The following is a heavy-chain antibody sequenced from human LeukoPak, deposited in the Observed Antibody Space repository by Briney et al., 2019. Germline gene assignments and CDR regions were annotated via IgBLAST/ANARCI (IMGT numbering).Heavy chain of an antibody. Sequence: PGLSLRLSCAASVFAFRIYGMHGAPEARGKGLEGESSIGSDNKPNYSESVKGRFDIYRDNSKNPLFLQLHNLRVEDTALYYCARDLHYYVAMDVWGQGTTVTVSS. V-gene: IGHV3-21*04. D-gene: IGHD3-10*02. CDR3: ARDLHYYVAMDV. J-gene: IGHJ6*02. CDR1: VFAFRIYG. CDR2: IGSDNKP.